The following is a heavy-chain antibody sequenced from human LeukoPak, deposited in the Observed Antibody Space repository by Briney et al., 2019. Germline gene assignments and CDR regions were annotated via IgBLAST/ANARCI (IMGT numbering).Heavy chain of an antibody. J-gene: IGHJ4*02. CDR2: INHSGST. CDR1: GGSFSGYY. D-gene: IGHD6-19*01. Sequence: SETLSPTCAVYGGSFSGYYWSWIRQPPGKGLGWIGEINHSGSTNYNTSLKSRVTISVDTSKNQFSLKLSSVTAADTAVYYCARHPSYSSGWFDYWGQGTLVTVSS. CDR3: ARHPSYSSGWFDY. V-gene: IGHV4-34*01.